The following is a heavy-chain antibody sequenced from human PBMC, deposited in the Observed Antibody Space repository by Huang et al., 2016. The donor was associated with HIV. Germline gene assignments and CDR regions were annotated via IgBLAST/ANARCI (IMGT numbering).Heavy chain of an antibody. CDR2: SYPVDSPDDSDT. V-gene: IGHV5-51*03. CDR3: ARRGDGYKLDY. Sequence: EVQLVQSGAEVKKPGESLKISCKASGYSFSTNRIVWVRQMPGKGLEWMGISYPVDSPDDSDTRYSPSFQGQVTISADKSISTAYLRWSSLKASDTAIYYCARRGDGYKLDYWGQGTLVAVSS. D-gene: IGHD3-10*01. CDR1: GYSFSTNR. J-gene: IGHJ4*02.